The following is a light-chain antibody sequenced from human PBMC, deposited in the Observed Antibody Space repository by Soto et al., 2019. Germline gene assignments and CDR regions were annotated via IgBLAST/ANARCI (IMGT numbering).Light chain of an antibody. CDR3: TSWTNITTML. V-gene: IGLV2-14*03. J-gene: IGLJ3*02. CDR1: SSDIGAYNF. Sequence: QSVLTQPASVSGSPGQSITISCTGTSSDIGAYNFVSWYQQHPGKAPKLMLYDVNIRPSGVSNRFSGSKSGNTGSLTISGLQAEDEADYYCTSWTNITTMLFGGGTKVTVL. CDR2: DVN.